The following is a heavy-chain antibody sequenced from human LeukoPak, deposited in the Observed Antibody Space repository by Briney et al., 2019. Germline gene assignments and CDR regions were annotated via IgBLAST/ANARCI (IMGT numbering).Heavy chain of an antibody. Sequence: GGSLRLSCAASGFTFSSYSMNWVCQAPGNGLEWVSSISSSSSYIYYADSVKGRFTISRDNAKNSLYLQMNSLRAEDTAVYYCARWRYSNYFFDNWGQGTLVTVSS. D-gene: IGHD4-11*01. CDR3: ARWRYSNYFFDN. CDR2: ISSSSSYI. V-gene: IGHV3-21*04. CDR1: GFTFSSYS. J-gene: IGHJ4*01.